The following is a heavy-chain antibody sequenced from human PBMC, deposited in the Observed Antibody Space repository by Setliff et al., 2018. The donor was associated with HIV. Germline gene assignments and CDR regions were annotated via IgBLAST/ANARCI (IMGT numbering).Heavy chain of an antibody. CDR1: GYSIRSVYF. D-gene: IGHD2-15*01. CDR2: IYHSGNT. V-gene: IGHV4-38-2*01. J-gene: IGHJ1*01. CDR3: ARVVVVAATPEYFQH. Sequence: SSETLSLTCAVSGYSIRSVYFWGWIRQPPGTGLEWIGSIYHSGNTYYNPSRKSRVTLSVDTSKNQFSLKLSSVTAADTAVYYCARVVVVAATPEYFQHWGRGSLVTVSS.